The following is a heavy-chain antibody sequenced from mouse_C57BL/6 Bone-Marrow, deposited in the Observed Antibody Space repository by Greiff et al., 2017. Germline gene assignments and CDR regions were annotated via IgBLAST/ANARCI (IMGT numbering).Heavy chain of an antibody. Sequence: ESGPGLVKPSQSLSLTCSVTGYSITSGYYWNWIRQFPGNKLEWMGYISYDGSNNYNPSLKNLISITRDTSKNQFFLKLNSVTTEDTATYYCALWLYYFGYWGQGTTLTVSS. CDR2: ISYDGSN. V-gene: IGHV3-6*01. J-gene: IGHJ2*01. CDR3: ALWLYYFGY. CDR1: GYSITSGYY. D-gene: IGHD3-3*01.